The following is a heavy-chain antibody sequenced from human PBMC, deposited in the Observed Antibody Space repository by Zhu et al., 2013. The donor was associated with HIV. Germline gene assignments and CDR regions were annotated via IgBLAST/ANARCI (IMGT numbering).Heavy chain of an antibody. CDR3: ARDGEEYTLDNWFDP. V-gene: IGHV1-69*10. Sequence: QVHLVQSGAEVKKPGSSVKVSCKASGGTFSSTTISWVRQAPGQGLEWMGGIIPILGIPNYSQKFQDRVTITADELRNTTYMQLRSLRSDDTAVYFCARDGEEYTLDNWFDPWGQGTLVTVSS. CDR2: IIPILGIP. D-gene: IGHD5-18*01. CDR1: GGTFSSTT. J-gene: IGHJ5*02.